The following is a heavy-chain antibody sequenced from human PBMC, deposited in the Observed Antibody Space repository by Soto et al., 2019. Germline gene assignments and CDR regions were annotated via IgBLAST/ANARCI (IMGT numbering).Heavy chain of an antibody. D-gene: IGHD1-1*01. Sequence: QVQLVESGGGVVQPGRSLRLSCAASGFTFSSYGMPWVRQAPGKGLEWVAVISYDGSNKYYADSVKGRFTISRDNSKNTLYLQMNSLRAEDTAVYYCAKWGRAGLGKLERPIPLYYYYDMDVWGKGTTVTVSS. CDR1: GFTFSSYG. CDR3: AKWGRAGLGKLERPIPLYYYYDMDV. J-gene: IGHJ6*03. V-gene: IGHV3-30*18. CDR2: ISYDGSNK.